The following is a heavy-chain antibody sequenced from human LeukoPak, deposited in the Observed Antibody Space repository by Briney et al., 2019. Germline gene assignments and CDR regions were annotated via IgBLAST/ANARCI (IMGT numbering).Heavy chain of an antibody. V-gene: IGHV1-8*01. J-gene: IGHJ6*03. D-gene: IGHD2-8*01. CDR3: ARRFYCTNGVCLYYYYYMDV. CDR1: GYTFTSYD. Sequence: ASVKVSCKASGYTFTSYDINWVRQATGQGLEWMGWMNPNNGNTGYAQKFQGRVTMTRNTSISTAYMELSSLRSEDTAVYYCARRFYCTNGVCLYYYYYMDVWGKGTTVTVSS. CDR2: MNPNNGNT.